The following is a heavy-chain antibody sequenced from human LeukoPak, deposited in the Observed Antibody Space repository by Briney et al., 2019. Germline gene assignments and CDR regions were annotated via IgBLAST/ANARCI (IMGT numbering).Heavy chain of an antibody. CDR1: GYTFTNHG. J-gene: IGHJ4*02. V-gene: IGHV1-18*01. D-gene: IGHD4-17*01. CDR2: ISTYNGNT. CDR3: ARDDGDGDYGRFDY. Sequence: APVKVSCKASGYTFTNHGISWVRQAPEQGPEWMGWISTYNGNTNYAQKFQGRVTMTRDTSISTAYMELSRLRSDDTAVYYCARDDGDGDYGRFDYWGQGTLVTVSS.